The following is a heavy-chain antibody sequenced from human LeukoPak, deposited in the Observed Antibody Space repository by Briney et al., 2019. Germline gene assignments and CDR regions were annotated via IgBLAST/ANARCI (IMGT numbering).Heavy chain of an antibody. D-gene: IGHD3-3*01. CDR2: ISAYNGNT. CDR3: ARVYDFWSGYYYFDC. Sequence: ASVKVSCKASGYTFTSYGISWLRQAPGQGLEWMGWISAYNGNTNYAQKLQGRVTMTTDTSTSTAYMELRSLRSDDTAVYYCARVYDFWSGYYYFDCWGQGTLVTVSS. J-gene: IGHJ4*02. V-gene: IGHV1-18*01. CDR1: GYTFTSYG.